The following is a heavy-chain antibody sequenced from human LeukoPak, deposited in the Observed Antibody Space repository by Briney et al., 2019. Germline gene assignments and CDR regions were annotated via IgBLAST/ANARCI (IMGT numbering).Heavy chain of an antibody. V-gene: IGHV1-69*06. Sequence: ASVKVSCKASGGTFSSYAISWVRQAPGQGLEWMGGIIPIFGTANYAQKFQGRVTITADKSTSTAYMELSSLRSDDTAVYYCARGPLRYFDWLLSSEAELDYWGQGTLVTVSS. CDR2: IIPIFGTA. D-gene: IGHD3-9*01. J-gene: IGHJ4*02. CDR1: GGTFSSYA. CDR3: ARGPLRYFDWLLSSEAELDY.